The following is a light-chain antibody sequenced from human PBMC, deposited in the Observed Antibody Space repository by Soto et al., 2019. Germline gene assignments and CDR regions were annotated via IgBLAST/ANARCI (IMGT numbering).Light chain of an antibody. V-gene: IGLV2-14*03. CDR2: DVT. J-gene: IGLJ1*01. CDR1: SNDIGGYNY. CDR3: PSYPSSTTCRL. Sequence: QSVLAQPASVSGSPGQSITIPCTGTSNDIGGYNYVSWYQQFPGKAPKLIIYDVTNRPSGVSFRFSGSKSGNTASLTISGLQAEDDFGYQCPSYPSSTTCRLFGAGRNVTVL.